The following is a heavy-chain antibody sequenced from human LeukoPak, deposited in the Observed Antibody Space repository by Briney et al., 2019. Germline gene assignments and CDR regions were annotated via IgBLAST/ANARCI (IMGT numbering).Heavy chain of an antibody. Sequence: GGSLRLSCAASGFTFYDYAMHWVRQAPGKGVEWVSGISWNSGSIVYADSVKGRFTISRDNAKNSLYLQMNSLRAEDTALYYCAKDIGGAAARYAFDIWGQGTMVTVSS. J-gene: IGHJ3*02. D-gene: IGHD6-19*01. V-gene: IGHV3-9*01. CDR2: ISWNSGSI. CDR1: GFTFYDYA. CDR3: AKDIGGAAARYAFDI.